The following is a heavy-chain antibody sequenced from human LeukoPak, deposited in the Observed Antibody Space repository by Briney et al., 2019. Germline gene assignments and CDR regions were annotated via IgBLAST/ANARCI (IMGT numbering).Heavy chain of an antibody. CDR3: AKDQRYCSGGSCYSKPADY. V-gene: IGHV4-61*02. CDR1: GGSISGGSYY. J-gene: IGHJ4*02. Sequence: SQTLSLTCTVSGGSISGGSYYWSWIRQPAGKGLEWIGRIYTSGSTNYNPSLKSRVTISVDTSKNQFSLKLSSVTAADTAVYYCAKDQRYCSGGSCYSKPADYWGQGTLVTVSS. CDR2: IYTSGST. D-gene: IGHD2-15*01.